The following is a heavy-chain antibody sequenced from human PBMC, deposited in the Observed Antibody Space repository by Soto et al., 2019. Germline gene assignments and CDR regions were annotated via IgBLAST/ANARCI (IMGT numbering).Heavy chain of an antibody. CDR2: IYYSGST. Sequence: KPSETLSLTCTVSGGSINDFYWSWIRQPPGKGLEWIGYIYYSGSTDYNPSLKGRVTISVDTSKNQFSLKLRSVTAADTAVYYCARVGGVAARTFDYWGQGTQVTVSS. CDR1: GGSINDFY. CDR3: ARVGGVAARTFDY. V-gene: IGHV4-59*01. J-gene: IGHJ4*02. D-gene: IGHD6-6*01.